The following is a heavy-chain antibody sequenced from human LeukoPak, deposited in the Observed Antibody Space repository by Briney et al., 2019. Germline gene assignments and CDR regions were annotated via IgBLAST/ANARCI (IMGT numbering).Heavy chain of an antibody. J-gene: IGHJ5*02. CDR2: IYPGDSDT. CDR3: ARGAYCSSTSCYRLDP. D-gene: IGHD2-2*01. CDR1: GYSFTSYW. V-gene: IGHV5-51*01. Sequence: GESLKISCKGSGYSFTSYWIGWVRQMPGKGLEWMGIIYPGDSDTRYSPSFQGQVTIPADKSISTAYLQWSSLKASDTAMYYCARGAYCSSTSCYRLDPWGQGTLVTVSS.